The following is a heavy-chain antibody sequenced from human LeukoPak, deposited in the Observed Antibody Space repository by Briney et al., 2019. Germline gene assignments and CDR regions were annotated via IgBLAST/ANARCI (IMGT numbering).Heavy chain of an antibody. CDR2: IYYSGST. Sequence: PSETLSLTCTVSGGSISSSSYYWGWIRQPPGKGLEWIGSIYYSGSTYYNPSLKSRVTISTDTSRNQFSLKLSSVTAADTAVYYCASQETRYSIASTESWGQGTLVTVSS. J-gene: IGHJ4*02. V-gene: IGHV4-39*01. CDR1: GGSISSSSYY. CDR3: ASQETRYSIASTES. D-gene: IGHD6-13*01.